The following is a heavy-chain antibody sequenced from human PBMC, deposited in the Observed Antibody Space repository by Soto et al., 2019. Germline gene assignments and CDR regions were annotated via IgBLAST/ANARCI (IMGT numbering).Heavy chain of an antibody. CDR3: ARGSHLDD. J-gene: IGHJ4*02. Sequence: QVQLQESGPGLVKPSETLSLTCSVSGGSIYSYYCTWIRQAPGKGLEWIGYIYNTDTGSTNYNPYLKSRVTISRDMSKNQFSLKLTSVTAADTAVYYCARGSHLDDWGQGALVTVSS. CDR1: GGSIYSYY. V-gene: IGHV4-59*01. CDR2: IYNTDTGST.